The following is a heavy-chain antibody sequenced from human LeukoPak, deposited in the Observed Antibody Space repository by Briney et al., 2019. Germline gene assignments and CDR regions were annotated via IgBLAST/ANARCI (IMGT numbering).Heavy chain of an antibody. D-gene: IGHD5-24*01. Sequence: ASVKVSCKASGYTFTSYGISWVRQAPGQGLEWMGWINPNSGGTNYAQKFQGRVTMTRDTSISTAYMELSRLRSDDTAVYYCARDQEMATMDVWGKGTTVTVSS. J-gene: IGHJ6*04. V-gene: IGHV1-2*02. CDR2: INPNSGGT. CDR1: GYTFTSYG. CDR3: ARDQEMATMDV.